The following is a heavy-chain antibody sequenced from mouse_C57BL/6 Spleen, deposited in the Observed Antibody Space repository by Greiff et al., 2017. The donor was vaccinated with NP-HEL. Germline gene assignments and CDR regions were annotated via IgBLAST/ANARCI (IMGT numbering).Heavy chain of an antibody. D-gene: IGHD1-1*01. CDR2: IDPSDSYT. CDR1: GYTFTSYW. J-gene: IGHJ4*01. Sequence: QVQLQQPGAELVKPGASVKLSCKASGYTFTSYWMQWVNQRPGQGLEWIGEIDPSDSYTNYNQKFKGKATLTVDTSSSTAYMQLSSLTSEDSAVYYCARIESSKGYAMDYWGQGTSVTVSS. CDR3: ARIESSKGYAMDY. V-gene: IGHV1-50*01.